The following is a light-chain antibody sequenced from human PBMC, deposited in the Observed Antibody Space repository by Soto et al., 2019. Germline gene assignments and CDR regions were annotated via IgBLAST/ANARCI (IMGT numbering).Light chain of an antibody. V-gene: IGKV3-15*01. CDR2: GAS. CDR1: QSVSTN. Sequence: ETVMTQSPATLSVSPGERATLSCRASQSVSTNLACYQHKPGQAPRLLISGASTRATGLPARFSGSGSGTDFTLTISRLEPEDFAVYYCQQYGSSGTFGQGTKVDIK. CDR3: QQYGSSGT. J-gene: IGKJ1*01.